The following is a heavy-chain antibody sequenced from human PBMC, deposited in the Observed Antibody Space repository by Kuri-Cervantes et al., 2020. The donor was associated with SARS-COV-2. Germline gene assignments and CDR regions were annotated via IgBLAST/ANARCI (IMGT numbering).Heavy chain of an antibody. J-gene: IGHJ6*02. CDR1: GYSFTSYW. D-gene: IGHD6-19*01. V-gene: IGHV5-51*01. CDR3: ARLTNGYSSGWYYYYGMDV. Sequence: GESLKISCQGSGYSFTSYWIGWVRQMPGKGLKWMGIIYPGDSDTRYSPSFQGQVTISADKSISTAYLQWSSLKASDTAMYYCARLTNGYSSGWYYYYGMDVWGQGTTVTVSS. CDR2: IYPGDSDT.